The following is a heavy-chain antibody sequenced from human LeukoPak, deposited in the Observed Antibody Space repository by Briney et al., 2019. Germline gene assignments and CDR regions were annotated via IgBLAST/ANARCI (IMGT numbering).Heavy chain of an antibody. CDR2: ISAYNGNT. CDR3: AQSVGYSGYESAPYYYYGMDV. CDR1: GYTFTSYG. D-gene: IGHD5-12*01. Sequence: GASVKVSCKASGYTFTSYGISWVRQAPGQGLEWMGWISAYNGNTNYAQKLQGRVTMTTDTSTSTAYMELRSLRSEDTAVYYCAQSVGYSGYESAPYYYYGMDVWGQGTTVTVSS. J-gene: IGHJ6*02. V-gene: IGHV1-18*01.